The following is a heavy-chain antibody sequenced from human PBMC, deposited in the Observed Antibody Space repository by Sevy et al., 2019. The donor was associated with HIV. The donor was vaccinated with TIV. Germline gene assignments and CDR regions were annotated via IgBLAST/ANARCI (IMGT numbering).Heavy chain of an antibody. Sequence: RGSLRLSCAASGFTFSSSGMHWARQAPGKGLEWVAVIWYDGSNIYYADSVKGRFTISRDNTKNTLYLQMNSLRVEDTAVYYCASEVQYCSGGSCYTVEYFQDWGQGTLVTVSS. J-gene: IGHJ1*01. CDR3: ASEVQYCSGGSCYTVEYFQD. V-gene: IGHV3-33*08. D-gene: IGHD2-15*01. CDR1: GFTFSSSG. CDR2: IWYDGSNI.